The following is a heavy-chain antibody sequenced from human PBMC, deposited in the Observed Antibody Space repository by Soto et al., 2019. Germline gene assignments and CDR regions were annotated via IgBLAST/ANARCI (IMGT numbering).Heavy chain of an antibody. CDR2: MYYGGTT. V-gene: IGHV3-53*02. CDR3: AREAAGFDL. J-gene: IGHJ3*01. CDR1: GFTVSSDH. Sequence: EMQLVETGGGLIQPGGSLRLSCAAPGFTVSSDHMSWVRQAPGKGLEWISVMYYGGTTYYADSVQGRFTISRDSSTNTLYLQMTDLRADDTAVYYCAREAAGFDLWGQGTMVTVSS. D-gene: IGHD6-13*01.